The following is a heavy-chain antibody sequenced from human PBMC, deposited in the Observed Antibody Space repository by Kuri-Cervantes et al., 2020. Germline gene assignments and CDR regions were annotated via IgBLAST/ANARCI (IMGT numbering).Heavy chain of an antibody. Sequence: ASVKVSCKASGYTFTSYGISWVRQAPGQGLEWMGWISAYNGNTKYSQKFQGRVTITRDTSASTAYMELSSLRSEDTAVYYCARSRVTGDYFDYWGQGTLVTVSS. J-gene: IGHJ4*02. D-gene: IGHD2-21*02. V-gene: IGHV1-18*01. CDR1: GYTFTSYG. CDR2: ISAYNGNT. CDR3: ARSRVTGDYFDY.